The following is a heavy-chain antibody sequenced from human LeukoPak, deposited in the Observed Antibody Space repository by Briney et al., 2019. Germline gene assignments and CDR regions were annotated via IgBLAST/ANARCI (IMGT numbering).Heavy chain of an antibody. Sequence: GGSLRLSCAASGFTFSGYWMHWVRQAPGKGLVWVSRIDSDGSRTTYAHSVKGRFTISRDNAKNTLYLQMNSLRAEDTAVYYCARRPRADSSGYYYASWYFDLWGRGTLVTVSS. CDR2: IDSDGSRT. CDR1: GFTFSGYW. V-gene: IGHV3-74*01. CDR3: ARRPRADSSGYYYASWYFDL. J-gene: IGHJ2*01. D-gene: IGHD3-22*01.